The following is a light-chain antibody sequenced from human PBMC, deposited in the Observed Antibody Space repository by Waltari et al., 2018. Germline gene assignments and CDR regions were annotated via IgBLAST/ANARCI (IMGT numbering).Light chain of an antibody. Sequence: ELVLTQSPATLSLPPGDRATLSCRASQTVTRKNLAWYQQKPGQAPRLLMFDASRRATGIPDRFTGSGSGTDFTLTITRLEPEDFAFYYCQQYDTSPTFGQGTKVEIK. CDR3: QQYDTSPT. CDR1: QTVTRKN. V-gene: IGKV3D-20*02. CDR2: DAS. J-gene: IGKJ1*01.